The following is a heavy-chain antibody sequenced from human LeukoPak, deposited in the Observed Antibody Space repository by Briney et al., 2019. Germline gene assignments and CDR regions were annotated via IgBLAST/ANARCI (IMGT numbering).Heavy chain of an antibody. D-gene: IGHD3-3*01. V-gene: IGHV3-66*01. Sequence: AGGSLRLSCVASGFTVTTNYMNWVRQAPGKGLEWVSVIHDGGATFYADSVRGRFIISRDDSKNTVYLQMSSLRAEDAAVYYCARGLRYLESWGQGTLVTVSS. CDR2: IHDGGAT. CDR1: GFTVTTNY. J-gene: IGHJ4*02. CDR3: ARGLRYLES.